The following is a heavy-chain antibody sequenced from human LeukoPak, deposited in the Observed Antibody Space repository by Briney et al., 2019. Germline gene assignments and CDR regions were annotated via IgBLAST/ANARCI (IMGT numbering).Heavy chain of an antibody. D-gene: IGHD4-17*01. Sequence: PGGSLRLSCAASGFTFSSYGMHWVRQAPGKGLEWVAVISYDGSNKYYADSVKGRFTISRDNSKNKLYLQMNSLRAEDTAVYYCAKERGDYGDHTGLDYWGQGTLVTVSS. J-gene: IGHJ4*02. CDR1: GFTFSSYG. V-gene: IGHV3-30*18. CDR2: ISYDGSNK. CDR3: AKERGDYGDHTGLDY.